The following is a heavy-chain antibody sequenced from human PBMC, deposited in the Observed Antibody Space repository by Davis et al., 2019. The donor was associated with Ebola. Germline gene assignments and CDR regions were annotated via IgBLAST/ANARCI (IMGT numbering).Heavy chain of an antibody. V-gene: IGHV4-34*01. Sequence: MPSETLSLTCAVYGGSFSGYYWSWIRQPPGKGLEWIGEINHSGSTNYNPSLKSRVTISVDTSKNQFSLKLSSVTAADTAVYHCARRSIAAPFDYWGQGTLVTVSS. CDR2: INHSGST. CDR3: ARRSIAAPFDY. D-gene: IGHD6-6*01. J-gene: IGHJ4*02. CDR1: GGSFSGYY.